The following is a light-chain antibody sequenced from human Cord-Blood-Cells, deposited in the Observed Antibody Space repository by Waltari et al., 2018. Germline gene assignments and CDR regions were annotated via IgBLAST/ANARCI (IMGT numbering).Light chain of an antibody. V-gene: IGLV1-40*01. J-gene: IGLJ1*01. CDR1: SSNIGAGYD. Sequence: QSVLTQPPSVSGAPGPRVTISCTGSSSNIGAGYDVHWYQQLPGTAPKLLIYGNSNRPSGVPDRFSGSKSGTSASLAITGRQAEDEADYYCQSYDSSLSGYVFGTGTKVTVL. CDR3: QSYDSSLSGYV. CDR2: GNS.